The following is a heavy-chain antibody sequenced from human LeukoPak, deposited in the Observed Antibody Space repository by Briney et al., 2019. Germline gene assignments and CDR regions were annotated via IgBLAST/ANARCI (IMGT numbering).Heavy chain of an antibody. J-gene: IGHJ4*02. Sequence: SETLSLTCTVSGGSISSGSYYWSWIRQPAGKGLEWIGRIYTSGSTNYNPSLKSRVTMSVDTSKNQFSLNLSSVTAADTAMYYCARASGGDGSGSLWGQGTLVTVSS. CDR2: IYTSGST. V-gene: IGHV4-61*02. CDR3: ARASGGDGSGSL. CDR1: GGSISSGSYY. D-gene: IGHD3-10*01.